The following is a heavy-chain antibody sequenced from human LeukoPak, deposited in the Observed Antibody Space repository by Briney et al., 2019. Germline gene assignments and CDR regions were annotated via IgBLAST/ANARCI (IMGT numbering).Heavy chain of an antibody. CDR1: GYTFTSYD. CDR3: ARSTDLYSSSLDDAFDI. V-gene: IGHV1-8*01. J-gene: IGHJ3*02. Sequence: ASVKVSCKASGYTFTSYDINWVRQATGQGLEWMGWMNPNSGNTGYAQKFQGRVTMTRNTSISTAYMELSSLRSEDTAVYYCARSTDLYSSSLDDAFDIWGQGTMVTVSS. CDR2: MNPNSGNT. D-gene: IGHD6-13*01.